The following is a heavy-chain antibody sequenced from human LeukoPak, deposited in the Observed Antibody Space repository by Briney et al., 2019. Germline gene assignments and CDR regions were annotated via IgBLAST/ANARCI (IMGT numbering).Heavy chain of an antibody. J-gene: IGHJ2*01. V-gene: IGHV4-4*02. Sequence: SGTLSLTCAVSGCSISSSNWWSRGRQPPGKGLEWIGEIYHSGSTYYNPSLKSRVTISVDKSKNHFSLNLSSVTAADTAVYYCARVSDGLRTGVRGVTPNPLGYFDLWGRGTLVTVSS. CDR1: GCSISSSNW. D-gene: IGHD3-10*01. CDR3: ARVSDGLRTGVRGVTPNPLGYFDL. CDR2: IYHSGST.